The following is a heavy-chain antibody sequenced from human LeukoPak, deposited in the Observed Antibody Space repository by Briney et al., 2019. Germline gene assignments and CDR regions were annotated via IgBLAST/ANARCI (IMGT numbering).Heavy chain of an antibody. V-gene: IGHV3-48*01. Sequence: GGSLRLSCAASGFTFSSYWMSWVRQAPGKGLEWVSYISTDSRSKYYADSVKGRFTVSRDNAKNSLYLHMNSLRVEDTAVYFCATGLDYWGQGSLVTVSS. CDR2: ISTDSRSK. CDR1: GFTFSSYW. CDR3: ATGLDY. J-gene: IGHJ4*02. D-gene: IGHD3/OR15-3a*01.